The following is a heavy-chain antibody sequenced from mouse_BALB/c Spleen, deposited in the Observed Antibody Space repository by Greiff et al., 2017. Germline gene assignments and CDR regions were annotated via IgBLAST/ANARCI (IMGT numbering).Heavy chain of an antibody. V-gene: IGHV2-9*02. D-gene: IGHD4-1*01. Sequence: QVHVKQSGPGLVAPSQSLSITCTVSGFSLTSYGVHWVRQPPGKGLEWLGVIWAGGSTNYNSALMSRLSISKDNSKSQVFLKMNSLQTDDTAMYYCARDLGRAYWGQGTLVTVSA. CDR3: ARDLGRAY. CDR2: IWAGGST. CDR1: GFSLTSYG. J-gene: IGHJ3*01.